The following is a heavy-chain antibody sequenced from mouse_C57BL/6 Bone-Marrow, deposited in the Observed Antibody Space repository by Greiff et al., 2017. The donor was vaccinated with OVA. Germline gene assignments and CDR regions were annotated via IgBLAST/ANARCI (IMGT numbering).Heavy chain of an antibody. CDR1: GFTFSDYG. Sequence: EVKLMESGGGLVKPGGSLKLSCAASGFTFSDYGMHWVRQAPEKGLECVAYISRCSSTIYYADTVKGRFTSSGDNAKSTLLLQMTRLRSEDTAMYYCARGSSPRYFDVWGTGTTVTVAS. D-gene: IGHD1-1*01. V-gene: IGHV5-17*01. CDR2: ISRCSSTI. J-gene: IGHJ1*03. CDR3: ARGSSPRYFDV.